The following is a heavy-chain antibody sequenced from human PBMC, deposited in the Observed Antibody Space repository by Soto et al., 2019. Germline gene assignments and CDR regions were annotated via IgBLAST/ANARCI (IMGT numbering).Heavy chain of an antibody. V-gene: IGHV3-21*02. Sequence: DVQLEESGGGLVKPGGSLRLSCVASEFTFRVYSMNWVRQAPGKGLEWVSTISSGSSYIYYADPVKGRFTISRDNDKSSLFLHMDSLRVDDTAVYYCTRDRVKIRGGYYHYYGMDVCGQWTAVTVSS. D-gene: IGHD3-10*01. CDR2: ISSGSSYI. CDR1: EFTFRVYS. J-gene: IGHJ6*02. CDR3: TRDRVKIRGGYYHYYGMDV.